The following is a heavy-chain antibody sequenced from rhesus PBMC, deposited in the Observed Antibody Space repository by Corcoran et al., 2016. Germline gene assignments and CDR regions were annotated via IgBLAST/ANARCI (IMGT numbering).Heavy chain of an antibody. CDR2: ISGAGGDT. CDR3: ARGVGASGISGWF. CDR1: GASISSYW. V-gene: IGHV4-80*01. J-gene: IGHJ4*01. Sequence: QVQLQESGPGLVKPSETLSLTCAVSGASISSYWWRWIRQPPGKGLEWVGEISGAGGDTYYNPSLKSQVTISKAASNNQFSLKMTSVTAADTAVYYCARGVGASGISGWFWGQGVLVTVSS. D-gene: IGHD6-31*01.